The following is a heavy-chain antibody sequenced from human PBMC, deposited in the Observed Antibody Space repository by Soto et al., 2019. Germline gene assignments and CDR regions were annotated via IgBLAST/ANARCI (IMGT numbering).Heavy chain of an antibody. Sequence: EVQLVESGGGLVQPGGSLRLSCLASEFTFNTYWMNWVRQAPGRGLEWVANIKEDGSEKNYVDSVKGRFTISRDNAKNSLYLQMNSLRCEDTAVYFCARDWGTPGRGSAVGYYYHYGMDVWGQGTTVTVSS. V-gene: IGHV3-7*05. D-gene: IGHD6-19*01. CDR3: ARDWGTPGRGSAVGYYYHYGMDV. J-gene: IGHJ6*02. CDR2: IKEDGSEK. CDR1: EFTFNTYW.